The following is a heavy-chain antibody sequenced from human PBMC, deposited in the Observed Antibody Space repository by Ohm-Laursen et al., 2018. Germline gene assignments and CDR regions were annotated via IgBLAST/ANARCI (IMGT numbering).Heavy chain of an antibody. J-gene: IGHJ3*02. D-gene: IGHD3-3*01. CDR2: IVVGSGNT. CDR1: GFTFTSSA. V-gene: IGHV1-58*02. CDR3: AADMRVVTDAFDI. Sequence: SVKVSCKPSGFTFTSSAMQWVRQARGQRLEWIGWIVVGSGNTNYAQKFQERVTITRDMSTSTACMELSSLRSEDTAVYYCAADMRVVTDAFDIWGQGTMVTVSS.